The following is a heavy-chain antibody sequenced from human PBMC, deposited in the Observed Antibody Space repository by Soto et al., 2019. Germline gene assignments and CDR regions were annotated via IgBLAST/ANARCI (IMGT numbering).Heavy chain of an antibody. J-gene: IGHJ3*02. V-gene: IGHV1-58*02. D-gene: IGHD2-2*01. CDR2: IVVGSGNT. Sequence: SSVKVSCKASGFTFTSSAMQWVRQARGQRLEWIGWIVVGSGNTNYAQKFQERVTITRDMSTSTAYMELSSLRSEDTAVYYCAADCGYGSSTSCCDDEFDNWGQGTVVTVSS. CDR3: AADCGYGSSTSCCDDEFDN. CDR1: GFTFTSSA.